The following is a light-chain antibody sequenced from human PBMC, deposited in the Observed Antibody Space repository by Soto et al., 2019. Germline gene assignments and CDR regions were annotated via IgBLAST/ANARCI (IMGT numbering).Light chain of an antibody. CDR3: QSYDSSLSGYV. Sequence: QSALTQPPSVSGAPGQRVTVSCTGSSSNIGAGFDVHWYQHLPGTAPKLLIYASNNRPSGVPDRFSGSRSGTSASLAITGLQAEDEADYYCQSYDSSLSGYVFGTGTKLTVL. V-gene: IGLV1-40*01. J-gene: IGLJ1*01. CDR2: ASN. CDR1: SSNIGAGFD.